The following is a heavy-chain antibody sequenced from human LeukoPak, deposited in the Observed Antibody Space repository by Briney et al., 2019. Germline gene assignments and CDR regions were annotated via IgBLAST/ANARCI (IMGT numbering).Heavy chain of an antibody. Sequence: ASVKVSCKASGYTFTGYYMHWVRQAPGQGLEWMGWINPNSGGTNYAQKFQGRVTMTGDTSISTAYMELSRLRSDDTAVYYCASIPRAYSSSWYRGYWGQGILVTVSS. J-gene: IGHJ4*02. CDR2: INPNSGGT. CDR3: ASIPRAYSSSWYRGY. CDR1: GYTFTGYY. V-gene: IGHV1-2*02. D-gene: IGHD6-13*01.